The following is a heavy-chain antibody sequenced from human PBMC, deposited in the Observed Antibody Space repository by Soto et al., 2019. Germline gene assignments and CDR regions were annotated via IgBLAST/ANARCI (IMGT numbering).Heavy chain of an antibody. CDR3: ARASNYYDSSGFSRNFDY. CDR2: MYYTGST. V-gene: IGHV4-39*01. J-gene: IGHJ4*02. Sequence: SETLSLTCTVFGGSITSSNYYWGWIRQPPGKGLEWIGTMYYTGSTYYNPSLRSRVTISIDTSKNQFSLKLNSVTAADTAVYYCARASNYYDSSGFSRNFDYWGQGTQVTVSS. CDR1: GGSITSSNYY. D-gene: IGHD3-22*01.